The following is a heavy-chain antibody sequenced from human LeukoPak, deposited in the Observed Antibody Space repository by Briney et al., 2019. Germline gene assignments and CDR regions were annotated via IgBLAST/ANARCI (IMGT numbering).Heavy chain of an antibody. CDR1: GYTFTSYG. Sequence: SVKVSCKASGYTFTSYGISWVRQAPGQGLEWMGGIIPIFGTANYAQKFQGRVTITADESTSTAYMELSSLRSEDTAVYYCASDIVVVPAAEWISEDYWGQGTLVTVSS. J-gene: IGHJ4*02. D-gene: IGHD2-2*01. V-gene: IGHV1-69*13. CDR2: IIPIFGTA. CDR3: ASDIVVVPAAEWISEDY.